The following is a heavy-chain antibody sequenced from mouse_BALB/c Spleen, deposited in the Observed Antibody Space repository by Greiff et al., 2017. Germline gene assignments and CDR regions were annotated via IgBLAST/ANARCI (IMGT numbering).Heavy chain of an antibody. CDR2: ISSGGGST. CDR1: GFAFSSYD. D-gene: IGHD1-2*01. J-gene: IGHJ1*01. CDR3: ARGGIITTALYWYFDV. Sequence: EVMLVESGGGLVKPGGSLKLSCAASGFAFSSYDMSWVRQTPEKRLEWVAYISSGGGSTYYPDTVKGRFTISRDNAKNTLYLQMSSLKSEDTAMYYCARGGIITTALYWYFDVWGAGTTVTVSS. V-gene: IGHV5-12-1*01.